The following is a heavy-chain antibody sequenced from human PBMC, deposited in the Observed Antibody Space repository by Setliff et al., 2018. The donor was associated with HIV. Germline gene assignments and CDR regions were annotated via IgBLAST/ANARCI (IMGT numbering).Heavy chain of an antibody. D-gene: IGHD3-22*01. V-gene: IGHV1-69*13. CDR1: GGTFSRHT. Sequence: ASVKVSCKSSGGTFSRHTISWVRQAPGQGLEWMGGIIPIFGTANYAQKFQGRVTITADESTSTAYMELSSLRSEDTAVYYCARATVVVVITTTTYNWFDPWGQGTLVTVSS. CDR2: IIPIFGTA. CDR3: ARATVVVVITTTTYNWFDP. J-gene: IGHJ5*02.